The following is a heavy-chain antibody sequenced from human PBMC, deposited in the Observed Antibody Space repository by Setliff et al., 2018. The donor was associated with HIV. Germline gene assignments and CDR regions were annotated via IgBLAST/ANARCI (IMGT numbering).Heavy chain of an antibody. CDR3: ARGGQYSGNYLPRDYYMDV. CDR1: GYTFTTYS. Sequence: GASVKVSCKASGYTFTTYSLHWVRQAPGHSLEWMGWINVGNGDTKYSPELQGRISITRDTSANTAYMELSSLGSEDTAVYYCARGGQYSGNYLPRDYYMDVWGKGTTVTVSS. V-gene: IGHV1-3*03. D-gene: IGHD1-26*01. J-gene: IGHJ6*03. CDR2: INVGNGDT.